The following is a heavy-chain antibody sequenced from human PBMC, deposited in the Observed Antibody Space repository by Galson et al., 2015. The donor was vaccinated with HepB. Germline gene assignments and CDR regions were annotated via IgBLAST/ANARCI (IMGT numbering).Heavy chain of an antibody. Sequence: QSGAEVKKPGESLRISCKGSGYSFTSYWISWVRQMPGKGLEWMGRIDPSDSYTNYSPSFQGHVTISADKSISTAYLQWSSLKASDTAMYYCARLRRGRLQTGENAFDIWGQGTMVTVSS. D-gene: IGHD7-27*01. V-gene: IGHV5-10-1*01. CDR3: ARLRRGRLQTGENAFDI. J-gene: IGHJ3*02. CDR1: GYSFTSYW. CDR2: IDPSDSYT.